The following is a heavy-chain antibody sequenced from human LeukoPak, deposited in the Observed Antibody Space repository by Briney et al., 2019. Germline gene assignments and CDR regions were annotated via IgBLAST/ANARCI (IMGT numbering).Heavy chain of an antibody. J-gene: IGHJ4*02. CDR2: INHSGST. CDR1: GGSFSGYY. D-gene: IGHD3-3*01. CDR3: ARGRKAIFGVVIMKNYSDY. V-gene: IGHV4-34*01. Sequence: PSETLSLACAVYGGSFSGYYWSWIRQPPGKGLEWIGEINHSGSTNYNPSLKSRVTISVDTSKNQFSLKLSSVTAADTAVYYCARGRKAIFGVVIMKNYSDYWGQGTLVTVSS.